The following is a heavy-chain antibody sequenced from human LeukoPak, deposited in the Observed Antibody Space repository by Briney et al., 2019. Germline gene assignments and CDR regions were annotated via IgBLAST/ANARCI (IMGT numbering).Heavy chain of an antibody. Sequence: GGSLRLSCAASGFIFSSYTMNWVRQAPGRGLEWVSSISSSSTYIYYADSLKGRFTISRDNAKNSLYLQMNSLRAEDTAVYYCASDRTGYYYDSSGLDYWGQGTLVTVSS. V-gene: IGHV3-21*01. CDR1: GFIFSSYT. CDR3: ASDRTGYYYDSSGLDY. CDR2: ISSSSTYI. D-gene: IGHD3-22*01. J-gene: IGHJ4*02.